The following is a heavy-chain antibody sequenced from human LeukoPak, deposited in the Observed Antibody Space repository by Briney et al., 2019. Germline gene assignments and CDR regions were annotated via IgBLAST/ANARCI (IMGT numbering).Heavy chain of an antibody. CDR2: INPNSGGT. CDR1: GYTFTGYY. J-gene: IGHJ4*02. CDR3: ARGQMLGSFDY. V-gene: IGHV1-2*02. Sequence: EASVKVSCKASGYTFTGYYMHWVRQAPGQGFEWMGWINPNSGGTNYAQNFQGRVTMTRDTSISTAYMELSRLTSDDTAVYYCARGQMLGSFDYWGQGTLVTVSS. D-gene: IGHD3-10*01.